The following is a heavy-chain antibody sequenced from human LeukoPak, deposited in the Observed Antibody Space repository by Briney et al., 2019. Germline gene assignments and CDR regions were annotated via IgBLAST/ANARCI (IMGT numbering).Heavy chain of an antibody. D-gene: IGHD6-13*01. CDR3: AREWQGVIAAAGTRIEGYY. V-gene: IGHV3-7*01. CDR1: GFSVSGYW. J-gene: IGHJ4*02. CDR2: IKQDGSEK. Sequence: PGGSLALSCAVSGFSVSGYWMTWVRQAPGKGLEWVANIKQDGSEKNYVDSVKGRFTISRDNAENSLFLQMNSLRVEDTAVYYCAREWQGVIAAAGTRIEGYYWGQGTLVAVAS.